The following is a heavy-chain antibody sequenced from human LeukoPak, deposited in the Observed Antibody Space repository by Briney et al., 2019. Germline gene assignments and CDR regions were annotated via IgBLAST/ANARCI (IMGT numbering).Heavy chain of an antibody. J-gene: IGHJ3*02. V-gene: IGHV4-39*07. CDR3: AREEVWVATIYPFDI. CDR1: GGSIRSRSYY. CDR2: IYYNGNT. Sequence: PSETLSLTCTVSGGSIRSRSYYWGWIRQPPGKGLEWIGSIYYNGNTYYNPSPKSRVTISVDTSKNQFSLKLSSVTAADTAVYYCAREEVWVATIYPFDIWGQGTMVTVSS. D-gene: IGHD5-12*01.